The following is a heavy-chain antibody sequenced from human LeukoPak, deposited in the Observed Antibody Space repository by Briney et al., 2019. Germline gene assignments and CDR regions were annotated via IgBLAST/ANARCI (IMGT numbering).Heavy chain of an antibody. CDR1: GFTFSSYG. J-gene: IGHJ4*02. CDR3: AREHYNYYDNSGSIDY. V-gene: IGHV3-33*01. Sequence: GESLKISCAASGFTFSSYGMHWVRQAPGKGLEWVAVIWYDGSNKYYADSVKGRFTISRDNPKNTLYLQMNSLRAEDTAVYYCAREHYNYYDNSGSIDYWGQGTLVTVSS. CDR2: IWYDGSNK. D-gene: IGHD3-22*01.